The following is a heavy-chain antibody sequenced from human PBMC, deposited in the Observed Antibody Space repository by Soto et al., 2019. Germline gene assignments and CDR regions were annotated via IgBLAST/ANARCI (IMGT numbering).Heavy chain of an antibody. CDR3: AREGGESSDGLYYFDS. Sequence: TLSLTCTVSGGSTSSDNYWSWIRQPPGRGLEWIGHIYYSGNTDYNPSLKSRLAISIDTSKNQFSLKLSSVTAADTAVYFCAREGGESSDGLYYFDSWGQGSLVTVSS. CDR1: GGSTSSDNY. D-gene: IGHD3-16*01. J-gene: IGHJ4*02. V-gene: IGHV4-30-4*01. CDR2: IYYSGNT.